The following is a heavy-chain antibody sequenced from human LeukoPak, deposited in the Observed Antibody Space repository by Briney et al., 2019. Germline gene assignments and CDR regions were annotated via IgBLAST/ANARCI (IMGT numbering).Heavy chain of an antibody. V-gene: IGHV1-69*13. D-gene: IGHD3-22*01. CDR3: ARTYDSSGYYYSFDY. CDR1: GGTFRSYA. CDR2: IIPIFGTA. Sequence: SVKVSCKASGGTFRSYAISWVRQAPGQGLEWMGGIIPIFGTANYAQKFQGRVTITADESTSTGYMELSSLRSEDTAVYYCARTYDSSGYYYSFDYWGQGTLVTVSS. J-gene: IGHJ4*02.